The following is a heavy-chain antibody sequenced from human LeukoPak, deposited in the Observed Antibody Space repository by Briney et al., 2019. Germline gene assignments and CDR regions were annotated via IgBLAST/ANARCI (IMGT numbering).Heavy chain of an antibody. D-gene: IGHD6-19*01. CDR3: ARMGSGWYYFDY. Sequence: GGSLRLSCAASGFTFSSYSMNWVRQAPGKGLEWVSYISSSSTIYYADSVKGRFTISRDNAKNSLYLQMNSLRAEDTAVYYCARMGSGWYYFDYWGQGTLVTVSS. J-gene: IGHJ4*02. CDR1: GFTFSSYS. CDR2: ISSSSTI. V-gene: IGHV3-48*01.